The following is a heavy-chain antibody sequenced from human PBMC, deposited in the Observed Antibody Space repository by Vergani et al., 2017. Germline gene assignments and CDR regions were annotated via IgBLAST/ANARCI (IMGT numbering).Heavy chain of an antibody. J-gene: IGHJ6*02. CDR3: ARAGDFWSGYPFYYYDVMDV. CDR1: GGSFSGYY. Sequence: QVQLQQWGAGLLKPSETLSLTCAVYGGSFSGYYWSWIRQPPGKGLEWIGEINHSGSTNYNPSLKSRVTISVDTSKNQFSLKLSSVTAADTSVYYCARAGDFWSGYPFYYYDVMDVWGQGTTVTVSS. CDR2: INHSGST. D-gene: IGHD3-3*01. V-gene: IGHV4-34*01.